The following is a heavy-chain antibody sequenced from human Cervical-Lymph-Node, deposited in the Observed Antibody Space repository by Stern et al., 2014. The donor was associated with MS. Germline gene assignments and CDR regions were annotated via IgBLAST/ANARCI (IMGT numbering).Heavy chain of an antibody. D-gene: IGHD3-22*01. Sequence: EVQLVRSGGGLVKPGGSLRLSCAASGFTFKNAWMSWVRQAPGKGLEWVGRIKDKIDGGTTDYAAPVKGRFTISRDDSKDTLYLELNSLKTEDTAVYYCTTVRYDRSAKPDFWGQGTLVTVSS. CDR1: GFTFKNAW. CDR2: IKDKIDGGTT. J-gene: IGHJ4*02. V-gene: IGHV3-15*01. CDR3: TTVRYDRSAKPDF.